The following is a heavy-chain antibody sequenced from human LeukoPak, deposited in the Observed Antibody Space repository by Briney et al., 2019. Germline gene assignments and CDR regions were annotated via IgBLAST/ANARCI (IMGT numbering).Heavy chain of an antibody. V-gene: IGHV3-15*01. CDR3: TSRVTTTNDY. J-gene: IGHJ4*02. CDR1: GFTVSTNF. CDR2: VKAKTDGETR. D-gene: IGHD4-11*01. Sequence: GGSLRLSCAVSGFTVSTNFMSWVRQAPGKGLEWAGRVKAKTDGETREYTAPVKGRFTISRDDSKNTLYLQMNSLRSDDTAVYYCTSRVTTTNDYWGQGTLVTVSS.